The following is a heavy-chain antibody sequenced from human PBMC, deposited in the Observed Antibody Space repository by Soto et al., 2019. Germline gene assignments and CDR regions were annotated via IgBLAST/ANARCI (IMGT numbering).Heavy chain of an antibody. J-gene: IGHJ4*02. Sequence: VRRAPGKGLEWVAVIWYDGSNKYYADSVKGRFTISRDNSKNTLYLQMNSLRAEDTAVYYCARGGYCSSTSCYEVDYWGQGTLVTVSS. CDR2: IWYDGSNK. V-gene: IGHV3-33*01. CDR3: ARGGYCSSTSCYEVDY. D-gene: IGHD2-2*01.